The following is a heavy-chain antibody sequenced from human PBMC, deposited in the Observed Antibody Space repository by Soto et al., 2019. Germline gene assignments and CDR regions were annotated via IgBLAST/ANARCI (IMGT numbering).Heavy chain of an antibody. V-gene: IGHV1-69*01. Sequence: QVQLVQSAAEVKKPGSSVRVSCKASGGTLSSYAISWVRQAPGQGLDWVGGTVPITLSTHYAQKFQGRVMITANESTNTVYMDLSSLRSEDTAVYYCARDRSGITGKTRNIYAMDVWGQGTTVTVSS. CDR1: GGTLSSYA. J-gene: IGHJ6*02. CDR3: ARDRSGITGKTRNIYAMDV. CDR2: TVPITLST. D-gene: IGHD6-13*01.